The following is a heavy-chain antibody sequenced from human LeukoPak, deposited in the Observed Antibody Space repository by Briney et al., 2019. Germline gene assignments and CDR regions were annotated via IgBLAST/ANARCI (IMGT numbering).Heavy chain of an antibody. D-gene: IGHD3-22*01. Sequence: PSETLSLTCTVSGGSISSRSHYWAWLRQPPGKGLEWIGTIYYTGSTFYNPSLKSRVTISVDTSKNQFSLKLNAVTAADTAVYYCAREEFFDTSGYYGLVAPDFWGQGTLVTVSS. J-gene: IGHJ4*02. V-gene: IGHV4-39*07. CDR1: GGSISSRSHY. CDR3: AREEFFDTSGYYGLVAPDF. CDR2: IYYTGST.